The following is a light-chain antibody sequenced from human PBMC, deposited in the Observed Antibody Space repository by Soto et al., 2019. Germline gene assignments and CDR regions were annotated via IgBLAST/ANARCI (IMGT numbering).Light chain of an antibody. CDR3: QQSFRPPFT. J-gene: IGKJ3*01. Sequence: DIQMTQSPSSLSASVGDRVNITCRASQSISSYLNWYQQKPGKAPKLLVYAASRLQSGVPSRFSGTGSGTDFTLTISSLQPEDFATYYCQQSFRPPFTFGPGNKLDIK. CDR1: QSISSY. V-gene: IGKV1-39*01. CDR2: AAS.